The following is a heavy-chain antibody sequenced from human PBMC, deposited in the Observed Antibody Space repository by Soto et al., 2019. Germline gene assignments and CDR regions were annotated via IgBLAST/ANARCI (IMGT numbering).Heavy chain of an antibody. CDR1: GDSVSSSYYY. V-gene: IGHV4-39*01. D-gene: IGHD6-13*01. CDR2: IFYSGST. CDR3: VRRGSSRQIYHYGMDV. J-gene: IGHJ6*02. Sequence: SETLSLTCTVSGDSVSSSYYYWGWIRQPPGKGLEWIGSIFYSGSTYYNPSLKSRVTISVDTSKNQFSLKLSSVTAADTAVYYCVRRGSSRQIYHYGMDVWGPGTTVTVSS.